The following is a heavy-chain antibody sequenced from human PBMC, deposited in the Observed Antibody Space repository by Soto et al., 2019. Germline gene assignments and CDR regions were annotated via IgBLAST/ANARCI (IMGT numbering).Heavy chain of an antibody. Sequence: GGSLRLSCAASGFTFSKFTMNWVRQAPGKGLEWISHISSAGSIIYYADSVKGRFTISRDNAKNTLYLQMNSLRAEDTAVYYCAIRASYYDSSGYFDYWGQGTLVTVSS. D-gene: IGHD3-22*01. CDR3: AIRASYYDSSGYFDY. V-gene: IGHV3-48*04. J-gene: IGHJ4*02. CDR2: ISSAGSII. CDR1: GFTFSKFT.